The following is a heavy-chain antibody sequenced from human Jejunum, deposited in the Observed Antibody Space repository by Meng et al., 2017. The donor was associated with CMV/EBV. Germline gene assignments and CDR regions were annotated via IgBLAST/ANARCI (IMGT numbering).Heavy chain of an antibody. CDR1: GFSFSDYY. CDR2: ISGSSTVT. V-gene: IGHV3-11*05. Sequence: QGAGVGSGGGLVGPGGSLRLSCKASGFSFSDYYMTWIRHTPGKGPEWLAYISGSSTVTNYADSVKGRFTISRDNVNNLLYLQMNSLRADDTAVYYCTRDPRACDYWGQGTLVTVAS. CDR3: TRDPRACDY. J-gene: IGHJ4*02.